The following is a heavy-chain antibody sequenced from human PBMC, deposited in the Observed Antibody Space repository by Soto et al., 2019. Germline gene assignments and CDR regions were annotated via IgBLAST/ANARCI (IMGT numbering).Heavy chain of an antibody. CDR3: SRSLTAVTPADY. V-gene: IGHV3-21*01. CDR2: ISSGSSYI. CDR1: GFTFSCYA. D-gene: IGHD4-17*01. Sequence: VQLVESGGGLVKPGGSLRLSCAASGFTFSCYAMNWVRQAPGKGLEWVSSISSGSSYIYSADSVKGRFTISRDNAKNSLYLQMNSLRAEDTAVYYCSRSLTAVTPADYWGQGTLVIVSS. J-gene: IGHJ4*02.